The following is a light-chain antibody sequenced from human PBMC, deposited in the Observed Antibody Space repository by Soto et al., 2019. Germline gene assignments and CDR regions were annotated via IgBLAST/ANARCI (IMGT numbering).Light chain of an antibody. J-gene: IGKJ5*01. V-gene: IGKV1-12*01. CDR3: QHANSFPIT. Sequence: EIVMTQYLSCLSASVGDSPTITCRASQGISNWLAWYQQKPGKPPKLLMYAASRLQSGVPSRFSGSRSGTDFALTISSLQPEDFATYYCQHANSFPITFGQGTRLEIK. CDR1: QGISNW. CDR2: AAS.